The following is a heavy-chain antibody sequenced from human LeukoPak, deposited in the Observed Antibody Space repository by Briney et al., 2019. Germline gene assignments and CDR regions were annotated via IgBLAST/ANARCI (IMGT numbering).Heavy chain of an antibody. D-gene: IGHD3-22*01. Sequence: GGSLRLSCATSGFTFSNAWMNWVRQAPGEGLEWVARIKTLREGGTTDYAAPVKGRFTISRDESSDMLYLQMNGLKNEDTGLYYCTTGLHDSSGVDYWGQGTLVTVSS. J-gene: IGHJ4*02. CDR1: GFTFSNAW. V-gene: IGHV3-15*01. CDR2: IKTLREGGTT. CDR3: TTGLHDSSGVDY.